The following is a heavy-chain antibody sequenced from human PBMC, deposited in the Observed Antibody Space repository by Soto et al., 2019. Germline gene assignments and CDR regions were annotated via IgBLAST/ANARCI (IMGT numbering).Heavy chain of an antibody. Sequence: QVQLQESGPGLVKPSQTLSLTCTVSGGSISSGGYYWSWIRQHPGKGLEWIGYIYYSGSTYYNPSLKSRVTISVDTSKNQFSLKLSSVTAADTAVYYCARGASEGYGDYYYYYGMDVWGLGTTVTVSS. V-gene: IGHV4-31*03. J-gene: IGHJ6*02. CDR3: ARGASEGYGDYYYYYGMDV. CDR1: GGSISSGGYY. CDR2: IYYSGST. D-gene: IGHD4-17*01.